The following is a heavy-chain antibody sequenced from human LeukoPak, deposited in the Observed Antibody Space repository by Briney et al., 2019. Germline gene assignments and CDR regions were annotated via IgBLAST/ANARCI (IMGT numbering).Heavy chain of an antibody. D-gene: IGHD5-12*01. CDR3: ARDLGSGYDNPHY. CDR1: GGSFSGYY. CDR2: IYYSGST. V-gene: IGHV4-30-4*08. J-gene: IGHJ4*02. Sequence: SETLSLTCAVYGGSFSGYYWSWIRQPPGKGLEWIGYIYYSGSTYYNPSLKSRVTISVDTSKNQFSLKLSSVTAADTAVYYCARDLGSGYDNPHYWGQGTPVTVSS.